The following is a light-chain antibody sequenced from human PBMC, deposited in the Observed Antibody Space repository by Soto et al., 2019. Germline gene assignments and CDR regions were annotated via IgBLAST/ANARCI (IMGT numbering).Light chain of an antibody. CDR1: QSISSW. CDR2: KAS. Sequence: DIQMTQSPSTLSASVGDSVTITCRASQSISSWLAWYQQKPGKAPKSLIYKASSLESGVPSRFSGGGSGTEFTLTIGSLQPDDFATYYCQQYNSYPITFGEGTRLDIK. J-gene: IGKJ5*01. V-gene: IGKV1-5*03. CDR3: QQYNSYPIT.